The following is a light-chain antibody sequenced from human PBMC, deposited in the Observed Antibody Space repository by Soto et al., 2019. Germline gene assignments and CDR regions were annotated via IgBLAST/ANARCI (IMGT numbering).Light chain of an antibody. J-gene: IGLJ3*02. CDR2: RNN. CDR1: SSNIGKNY. V-gene: IGLV1-47*01. CDR3: SVWDANLSAWV. Sequence: QSVLTQPPSASGTPGQRVTISCSGSSSNIGKNYVYWYQQLPGTAPKLLIYRNNQRPSGVPDQFSGSKSGTSASLAISGLRPEDEADYYCSVWDANLSAWVFGGGTKLTVL.